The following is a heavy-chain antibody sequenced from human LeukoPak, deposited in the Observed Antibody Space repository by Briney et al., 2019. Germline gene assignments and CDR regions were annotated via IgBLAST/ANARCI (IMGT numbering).Heavy chain of an antibody. D-gene: IGHD5-12*01. CDR1: GGSFSGYY. V-gene: IGHV4-34*01. Sequence: PSETLSLTCAVYGGSFSGYYWSWIRQPPGKGLEWIGEINHSGSTNYNPSLKSRVTISVDTSKNQFSLKLSSVTAADTAVYYCARDTRGYSGYDRGLFDYWGQGTLVTVSS. J-gene: IGHJ4*02. CDR3: ARDTRGYSGYDRGLFDY. CDR2: INHSGST.